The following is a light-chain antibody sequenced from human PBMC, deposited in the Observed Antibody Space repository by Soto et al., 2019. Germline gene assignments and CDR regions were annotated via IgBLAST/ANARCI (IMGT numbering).Light chain of an antibody. Sequence: DIPMTQSPSSLSASVGDTITVTCRASQTISLYLNWYQQKPGNAPKLMIYGVSPLQSGVPSRFNGSRAGSDFALTIVGLQTEEFATYYCQQRYSAPLTFGGGN. CDR1: QTISLY. V-gene: IGKV1-39*01. CDR3: QQRYSAPLT. CDR2: GVS. J-gene: IGKJ4*01.